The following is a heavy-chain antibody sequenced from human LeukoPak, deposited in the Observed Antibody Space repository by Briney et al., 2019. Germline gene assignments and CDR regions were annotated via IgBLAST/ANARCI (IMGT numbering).Heavy chain of an antibody. CDR3: ASVTWSHLFSDFDY. Sequence: ASVKVSCKASGYTFTGYFLHWVRQAPGQGLEWMGWINPNSGDTKYAQKFQGRVTMTRDTSISTAYMELSSLRSDDPAVYYCASVTWSHLFSDFDYWRQGTLVTVSS. CDR2: INPNSGDT. V-gene: IGHV1-2*02. D-gene: IGHD3-3*01. J-gene: IGHJ4*02. CDR1: GYTFTGYF.